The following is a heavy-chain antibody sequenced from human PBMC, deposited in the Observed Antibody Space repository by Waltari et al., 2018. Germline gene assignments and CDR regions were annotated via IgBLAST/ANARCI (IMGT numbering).Heavy chain of an antibody. Sequence: EVQLVESGGGLVKPGGSLRLSCAASGFTFSSYSMNWVRQAPGKGMEWVSSIRSSSSYIYYADSVKGRFTISRDNAKNSLYLQMNSLRAEDTAVYYCARRYYYDSSGPIDYWGQGTLVTVSS. J-gene: IGHJ4*02. CDR1: GFTFSSYS. V-gene: IGHV3-21*01. CDR2: IRSSSSYI. D-gene: IGHD3-22*01. CDR3: ARRYYYDSSGPIDY.